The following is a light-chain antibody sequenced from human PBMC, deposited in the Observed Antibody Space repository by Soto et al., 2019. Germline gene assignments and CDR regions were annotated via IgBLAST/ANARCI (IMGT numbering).Light chain of an antibody. J-gene: IGLJ1*01. CDR3: SSYTISSTSVYV. CDR1: SSDVGGYNY. CDR2: EVS. Sequence: QSVLTQPASVSGSPGQSLTISCTGTSSDVGGYNYVSWYQQHPGKAPKLMIYEVSNRPSGVSNRFSGSKSGNTASLTISGLQAEDEADYYCSSYTISSTSVYVFGTGTKVTVL. V-gene: IGLV2-14*01.